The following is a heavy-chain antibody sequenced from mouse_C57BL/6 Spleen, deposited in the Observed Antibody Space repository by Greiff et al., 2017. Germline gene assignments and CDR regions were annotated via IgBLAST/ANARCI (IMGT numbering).Heavy chain of an antibody. Sequence: DVKLVESGGGLVKPGGSLKLSCAASGFTFSSYAMSWVRQTPEKRLEWVATISDGGSYTYYPDNVKGRFTISRDNAKNNLYLQMSHLKSEDTAMYYCARDILGGYPGAMDYWGQGTSVTVSS. J-gene: IGHJ4*01. CDR3: ARDILGGYPGAMDY. D-gene: IGHD3-1*01. CDR1: GFTFSSYA. V-gene: IGHV5-4*01. CDR2: ISDGGSYT.